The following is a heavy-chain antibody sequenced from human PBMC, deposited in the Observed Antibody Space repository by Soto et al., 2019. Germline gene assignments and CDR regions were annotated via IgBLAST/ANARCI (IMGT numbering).Heavy chain of an antibody. J-gene: IGHJ5*02. CDR1: VVSIISGRHS. CDR3: AREGDCDHDVCYGNYFDA. D-gene: IGHD3-16*01. CDR2: ISHSGST. V-gene: IGHV4-30-2*01. Sequence: PSETLSLICTFSVVSIISGRHSCSWIRQPPWKGLEWIGYISHSGSTSYNPSLKSRVTISIDRSKNQFSLSLNSVTAADTAVYYCAREGDCDHDVCYGNYFDAWGQGTLVNVSS.